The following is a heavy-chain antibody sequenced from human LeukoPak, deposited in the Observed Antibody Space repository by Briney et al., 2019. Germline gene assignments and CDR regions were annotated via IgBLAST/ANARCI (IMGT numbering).Heavy chain of an antibody. J-gene: IGHJ5*02. CDR1: GGNFSSYG. V-gene: IGHV1-69*01. D-gene: IGHD4-17*01. CDR3: ARDYGDVRWFDP. CDR2: IIPIFATT. Sequence: AVKVSCKASGGNFSSYGISWVRQAPGQGLEWLGGIIPIFATTKYAQRSQGRVTITADDSTSTVFMELSSLRYEDTAVYYCARDYGDVRWFDPWGQGTPVTVSS.